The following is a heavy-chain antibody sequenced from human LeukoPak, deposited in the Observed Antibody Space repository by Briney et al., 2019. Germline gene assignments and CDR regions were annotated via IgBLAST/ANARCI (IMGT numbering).Heavy chain of an antibody. D-gene: IGHD4-17*01. CDR3: AKDPIEGYGDYQGVWYFDL. CDR2: ISGSGGST. CDR1: GFTFSNAW. J-gene: IGHJ2*01. V-gene: IGHV3-23*01. Sequence: PGGSLRLSCAASGFTFSNAWMSWVRQAPGKGLEWVSAISGSGGSTYYADSVKGRFTISRDNSKNTLYLQMNSLRAEDTAVYYCAKDPIEGYGDYQGVWYFDLWGRGTLVTVSS.